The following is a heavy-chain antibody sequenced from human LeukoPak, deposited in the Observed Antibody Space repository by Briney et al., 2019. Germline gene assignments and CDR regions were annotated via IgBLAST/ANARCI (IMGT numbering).Heavy chain of an antibody. CDR1: GFTFSGYS. V-gene: IGHV3-7*01. D-gene: IGHD4-17*01. J-gene: IGHJ5*02. Sequence: QSGGSLRLSCAASGFTFSGYSLTWVRQAPGRGLEWVASIKQDGSEKSYVDSVKGRFTISRDNAENSLYLQMNSLRAEDTAVYYCARDLGYGALDPWGQGTLVTVSS. CDR2: IKQDGSEK. CDR3: ARDLGYGALDP.